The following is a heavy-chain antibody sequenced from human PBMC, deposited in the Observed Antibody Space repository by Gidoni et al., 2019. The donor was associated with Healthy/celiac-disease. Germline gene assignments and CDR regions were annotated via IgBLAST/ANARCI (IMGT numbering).Heavy chain of an antibody. CDR2: ISSSSSYI. V-gene: IGHV3-21*01. J-gene: IGHJ3*02. D-gene: IGHD1-26*01. CDR3: ARERGGATSDAFDI. Sequence: EVQLVESGGGLVEPGGSLRLSCAASGFPFSSYSMNWVRQAPGKGLEWVSSISSSSSYIYYADSVKGRFTISRDNAKNSLYLQMNSLRAEDTAVYYCARERGGATSDAFDIWGQGTMVTVSS. CDR1: GFPFSSYS.